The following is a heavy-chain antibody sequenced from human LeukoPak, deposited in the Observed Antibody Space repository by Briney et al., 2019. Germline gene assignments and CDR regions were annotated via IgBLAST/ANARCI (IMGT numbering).Heavy chain of an antibody. CDR3: ARDFGVVPPSPADMDV. V-gene: IGHV1-18*01. J-gene: IGHJ6*03. CDR1: GYTFTSYG. D-gene: IGHD3-3*01. CDR2: ISAYNGNT. Sequence: ASVKVSCKASGYTFTSYGISWVRQAPGQGLEWMGWISAYNGNTNYAQKLQGRVTMTTDTSTSTAYMELRSLRSDDTAVYYCARDFGVVPPSPADMDVWGKGTTVTVSS.